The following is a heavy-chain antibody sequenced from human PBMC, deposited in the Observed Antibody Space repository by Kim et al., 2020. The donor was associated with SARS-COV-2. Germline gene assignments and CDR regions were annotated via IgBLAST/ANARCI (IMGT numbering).Heavy chain of an antibody. D-gene: IGHD5-12*01. V-gene: IGHV1-69*13. CDR2: IIPVFGAA. Sequence: ASVKVSCKASGGTFSDYAISWVRQAPGQGLEWLGGIIPVFGAAKYAQKFQGRVTISADESTRTAYMDLSSLRSEDTAMYYCVRSSRMASTSAYYYFGLDVWGQGTTVTVSS. J-gene: IGHJ6*02. CDR1: GGTFSDYA. CDR3: VRSSRMASTSAYYYFGLDV.